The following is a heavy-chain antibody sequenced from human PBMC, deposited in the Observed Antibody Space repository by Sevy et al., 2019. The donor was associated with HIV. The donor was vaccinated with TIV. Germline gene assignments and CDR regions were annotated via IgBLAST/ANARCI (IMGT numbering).Heavy chain of an antibody. CDR2: IKQDGSEK. CDR3: AKNLYYESHDY. Sequence: GGSLRLSCAASGFSFSSYWMTWVRQAPGKGLEWVAYIKQDGSEKYYVDSVKGRFTLSRDNAKNSLYLQMNSLRAEDTAVYFCAKNLYYESHDYWGQGTLVTVSS. D-gene: IGHD3-16*01. V-gene: IGHV3-7*01. J-gene: IGHJ4*02. CDR1: GFSFSSYW.